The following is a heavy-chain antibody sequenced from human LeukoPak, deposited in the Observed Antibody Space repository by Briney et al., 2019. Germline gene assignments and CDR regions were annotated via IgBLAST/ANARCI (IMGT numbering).Heavy chain of an antibody. CDR2: IYHSGST. V-gene: IGHV4-38-2*02. J-gene: IGHJ3*02. CDR3: ARVLVGLRFQRAFDI. CDR1: GYSISSGYY. Sequence: SETLSLTCTVSGYSISSGYYWGWIRQPPGKGLEWIGSIYHSGSTYYNPSLKSRVPISVDTSKNQFSLKLNSVTAADTAVYYCARVLVGLRFQRAFDIWGQGTMVTVSS. D-gene: IGHD2-21*02.